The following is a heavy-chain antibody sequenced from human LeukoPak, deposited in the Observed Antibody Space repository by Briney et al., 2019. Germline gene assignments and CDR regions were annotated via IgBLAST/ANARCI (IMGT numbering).Heavy chain of an antibody. CDR3: ARDLAVAETGDWVFDY. D-gene: IGHD6-19*01. CDR2: ISSSSSYI. Sequence: PGGSLRLSCAASGFTFSSYAMSWVRQAPGKGLEWVSSISSSSSYIYYADSVKGRFTISRDNAKNSLYLQMNSLRAEDTAVYYCARDLAVAETGDWVFDYWGQGTLVTVSS. CDR1: GFTFSSYA. V-gene: IGHV3-21*01. J-gene: IGHJ4*02.